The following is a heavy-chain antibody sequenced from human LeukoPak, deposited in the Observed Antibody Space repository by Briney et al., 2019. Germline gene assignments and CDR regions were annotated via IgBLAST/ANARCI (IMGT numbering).Heavy chain of an antibody. CDR3: ARGGFGVVNRYYFDY. V-gene: IGHV1-18*01. J-gene: IGHJ4*02. CDR1: GHTFTSYG. Sequence: ASVKVSCKASGHTFTSYGISWVRQAPGQGLEWMGWISAYNGNTNYAQKLQGRVTMTTDTSTSTAYMELRSLRSDDTAVYYCARGGFGVVNRYYFDYWGQGTLVTVSS. CDR2: ISAYNGNT. D-gene: IGHD3-3*01.